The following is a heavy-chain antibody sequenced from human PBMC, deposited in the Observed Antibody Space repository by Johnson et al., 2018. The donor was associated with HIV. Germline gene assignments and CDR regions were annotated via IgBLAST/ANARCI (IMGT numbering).Heavy chain of an antibody. CDR3: ARDSETSITMIVVVITGAFDI. V-gene: IGHV3-30*02. CDR1: GFTFSSYG. D-gene: IGHD3-22*01. CDR2: IRYDGSNK. J-gene: IGHJ3*02. Sequence: QMQLVESGGGVVQPGGSLRLSCAASGFTFSSYGMHWVRQAPGKGLEWVAFIRYDGSNKYYAYSVKDRFTTSRDNSKNTLYLQMNSLRAEDTAVYYCARDSETSITMIVVVITGAFDIWGQGTMVTVSS.